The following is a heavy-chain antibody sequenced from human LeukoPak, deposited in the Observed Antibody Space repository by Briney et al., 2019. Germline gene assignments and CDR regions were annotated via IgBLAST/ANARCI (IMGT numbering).Heavy chain of an antibody. Sequence: RGSLRLSCVVSGFTFRNYWMSWVRQAPGKGLEWVANINLDGGQKYYVDSVKGRFTISRDNAKNSLYLQMNSLRAEDTAVYYCASLGGSNWFDPWGQGTLVTVSS. V-gene: IGHV3-7*01. J-gene: IGHJ5*02. CDR1: GFTFRNYW. D-gene: IGHD3-16*01. CDR2: INLDGGQK. CDR3: ASLGGSNWFDP.